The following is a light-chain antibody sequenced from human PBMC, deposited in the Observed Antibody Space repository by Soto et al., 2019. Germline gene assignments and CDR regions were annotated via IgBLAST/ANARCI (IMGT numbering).Light chain of an antibody. CDR2: DAS. CDR3: QQRSNWPPIK. Sequence: EIVLTQSPSTLSLSPGERATLSCRASQSVSSYLAWYQQKPGQAPRLLIYDASNRATGIPARFSGSGSGTDFTLTISSLEPEDFAVYYCQQRSNWPPIKFGKGTRLEI. V-gene: IGKV3-11*01. J-gene: IGKJ5*01. CDR1: QSVSSY.